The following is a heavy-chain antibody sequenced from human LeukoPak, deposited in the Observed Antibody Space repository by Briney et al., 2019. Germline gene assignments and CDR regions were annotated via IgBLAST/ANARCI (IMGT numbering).Heavy chain of an antibody. V-gene: IGHV4-59*01. CDR1: GGSIRSYY. Sequence: PSGTLCLTCTVSGGSIRSYYWSWIRQPPGKGLEWIGYIYYSGSTNYNPSLKSRVTISVDTSKNQFSLKLSSVTAADTAVYYCARDLIGYLDAFDIWGQGTMVTVSS. CDR2: IYYSGST. D-gene: IGHD3-22*01. J-gene: IGHJ3*02. CDR3: ARDLIGYLDAFDI.